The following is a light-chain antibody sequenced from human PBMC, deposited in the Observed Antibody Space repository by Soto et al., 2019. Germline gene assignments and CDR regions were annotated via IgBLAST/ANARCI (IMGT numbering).Light chain of an antibody. CDR2: WAS. CDR1: QSVLYSSNTKNY. Sequence: DIVMTQSPDSLAVSLGERATINCKSSQSVLYSSNTKNYLAWYQQRPGQPPKLLIYWASTRESGVPDRFSGSGFGTDFTLTISSLQAEDVAVYYCQQYYSTPRTFGGGTKVEIK. V-gene: IGKV4-1*01. CDR3: QQYYSTPRT. J-gene: IGKJ4*01.